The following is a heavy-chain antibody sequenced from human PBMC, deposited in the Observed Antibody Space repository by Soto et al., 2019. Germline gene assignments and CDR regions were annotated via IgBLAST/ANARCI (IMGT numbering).Heavy chain of an antibody. V-gene: IGHV4-30-4*01. J-gene: IGHJ4*02. CDR1: GGSISSGDYY. Sequence: ASETLSVTCTVSGGSISSGDYYWSWIRQPPGKGLEWIGYIYYSGSTYYNPSLKSRVTISVDTSKNQFSLKLSSVTAADTAVYYCARAPKVSGSSQTRPDFWGQGTLLTVFS. CDR2: IYYSGST. D-gene: IGHD6-6*01. CDR3: ARAPKVSGSSQTRPDF.